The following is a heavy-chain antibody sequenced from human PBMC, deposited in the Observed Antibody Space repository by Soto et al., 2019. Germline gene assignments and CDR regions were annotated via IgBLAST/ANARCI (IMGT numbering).Heavy chain of an antibody. V-gene: IGHV4-4*02. CDR3: ARHIAVPTTRGFDY. D-gene: IGHD2-15*01. Sequence: QVQLQESGPGLVKPSGTLSLTCAVSGASISSTNWWSWVRQARGEGPEWIGEIYHSGATNYNPSLKSRIFISMDTSKNQLSLRLDSVTAADTAVYFCARHIAVPTTRGFDYWGQGTLVTVSS. CDR2: IYHSGAT. CDR1: GASISSTNW. J-gene: IGHJ4*02.